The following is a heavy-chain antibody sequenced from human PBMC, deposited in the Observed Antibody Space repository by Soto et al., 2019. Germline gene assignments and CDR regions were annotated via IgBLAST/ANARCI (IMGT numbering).Heavy chain of an antibody. CDR3: AADTLGFLGTSTSLYYYYGMDV. CDR2: IVVGSGNT. J-gene: IGHJ6*02. D-gene: IGHD2-2*01. Sequence: SVKVSCKASGFTFTSSAMQWVRQARGQRLEWIGWIVVGSGNTNYAQKFQERVTITRDMSTSTAYMELSSLRSEDTAVYYCAADTLGFLGTSTSLYYYYGMDVWGQGTTVTVSS. CDR1: GFTFTSSA. V-gene: IGHV1-58*02.